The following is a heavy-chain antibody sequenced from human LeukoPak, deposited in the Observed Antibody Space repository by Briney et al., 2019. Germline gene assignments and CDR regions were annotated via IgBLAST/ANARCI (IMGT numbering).Heavy chain of an antibody. CDR3: ARVHIAAAGPYYFDY. D-gene: IGHD6-13*01. CDR1: GGSISSGGYH. V-gene: IGHV4-31*03. CDR2: IYYSGST. Sequence: SQTLSLTCTVSGGSISSGGYHWSWIRQHPGKGPEWIGYIYYSGSTYYNPSLKSRVTISVDTSKNQFSLKLSSVTAAGTAVYYCARVHIAAAGPYYFDYWGQGTLVTVSS. J-gene: IGHJ4*02.